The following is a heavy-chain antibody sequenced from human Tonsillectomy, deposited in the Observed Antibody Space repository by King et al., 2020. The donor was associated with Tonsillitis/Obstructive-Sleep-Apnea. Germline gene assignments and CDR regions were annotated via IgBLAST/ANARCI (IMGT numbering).Heavy chain of an antibody. CDR1: GGSISSYY. CDR2: IYNSGST. CDR3: ARKSSSSWYGYYYYGMDV. V-gene: IGHV4-59*01. Sequence: QLQESGPGLVKPSQTLSLTCTVSGGSISSYYWSWIRQPPGKGLEWIGHIYNSGSTNYNPSLKGRGTISVDTSKNQFSMKLSSVTAADTAVYYCARKSSSSWYGYYYYGMDVWGKGTTVTVSS. D-gene: IGHD6-13*01. J-gene: IGHJ6*04.